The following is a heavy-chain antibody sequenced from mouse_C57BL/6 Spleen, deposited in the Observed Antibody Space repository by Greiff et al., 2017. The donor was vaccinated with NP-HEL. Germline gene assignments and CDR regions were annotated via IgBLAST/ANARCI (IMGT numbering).Heavy chain of an antibody. Sequence: QVQLQQSGAELVKPGASVKLSCKASGYTFTEYPIHWVKQRSGQGLEWIGWFYPGSGSIKYNEKFKDKATLTADKSSSTVYMELSRLTSEDSAVYFCARHGPPYYCGSSYWYFDVWGTGTTVTVSS. J-gene: IGHJ1*03. CDR2: FYPGSGSI. D-gene: IGHD1-1*01. CDR3: ARHGPPYYCGSSYWYFDV. CDR1: GYTFTEYP. V-gene: IGHV1-62-2*01.